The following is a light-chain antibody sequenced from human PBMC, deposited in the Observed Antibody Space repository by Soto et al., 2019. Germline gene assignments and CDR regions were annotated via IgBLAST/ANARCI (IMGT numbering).Light chain of an antibody. CDR1: QSVNNY. CDR3: QQSFSTPPT. V-gene: IGKV1-39*01. Sequence: DIQMTQSPSSLSASLGDRVTITCRASQSVNNYLNWYQQRPGKAPTLLIYAASNLQTGVPSRFSGSGYGTDFTLTVSSRQPEDFATYYCQQSFSTPPTFGGGTRVEVK. J-gene: IGKJ4*01. CDR2: AAS.